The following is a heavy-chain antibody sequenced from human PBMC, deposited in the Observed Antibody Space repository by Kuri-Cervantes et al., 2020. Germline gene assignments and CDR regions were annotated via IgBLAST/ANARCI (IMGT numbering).Heavy chain of an antibody. CDR2: ISSSSSYI. CDR1: GFTFSSYS. CDR3: AKDLRSSSWYDYYYYYGIDV. D-gene: IGHD6-13*01. V-gene: IGHV3-21*01. J-gene: IGHJ6*02. Sequence: GESLKISCAASGFTFSSYSMNWVRQAPGKGLEWVSSISSSSSYIYYADSVKGRFTISRDNAKNSLYLQMNSLRAEDTAVYYCAKDLRSSSWYDYYYYYGIDVWGQGTTVTVSS.